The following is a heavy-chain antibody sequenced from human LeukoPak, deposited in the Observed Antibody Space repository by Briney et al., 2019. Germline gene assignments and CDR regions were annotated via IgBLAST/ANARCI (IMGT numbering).Heavy chain of an antibody. CDR3: AKDSHSWSRDY. V-gene: IGHV3-30*18. CDR1: GFNFNDYG. J-gene: IGHJ4*02. D-gene: IGHD6-13*01. Sequence: GGSLRLSCAASGFNFNDYGIQWVRQAPGKGLEWVAVISYDGGTKIYADSVRGRFALSRDNTRNTLSLQMNSLRDDDTAVYYCAKDSHSWSRDYWGQGTLVTVSS. CDR2: ISYDGGTK.